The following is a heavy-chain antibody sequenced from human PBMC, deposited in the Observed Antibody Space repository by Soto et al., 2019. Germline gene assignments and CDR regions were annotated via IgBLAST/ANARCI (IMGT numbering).Heavy chain of an antibody. J-gene: IGHJ5*02. Sequence: SETLSLTCAVYGGSFSDYYWSWIRQPPGKGLEWIGEINHSGSTNYNPSLKSRITISVDASKNQFSLKLTSVTAADTAVYYCARVRDYCTNGVCYPRRSPFDPWGQGTLVTVSS. V-gene: IGHV4-34*01. D-gene: IGHD2-8*01. CDR3: ARVRDYCTNGVCYPRRSPFDP. CDR2: INHSGST. CDR1: GGSFSDYY.